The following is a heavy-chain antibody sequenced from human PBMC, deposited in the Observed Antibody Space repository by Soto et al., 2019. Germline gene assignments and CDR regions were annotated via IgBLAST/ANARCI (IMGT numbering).Heavy chain of an antibody. V-gene: IGHV1-69*06. D-gene: IGHD3-10*01. CDR2: TIPVFNTA. Sequence: QVQLEQSGAEVKKPGSSVKVSCKASGGTLSDHGVAWLRQAPGQGLEWMGGTIPVFNTAKYAQKFQGRVNVTADKFKNIAYMELSSLRSEDTDFYFCARGVYGSGNYYTGPSAFDIWGQGTIVIVSS. CDR3: ARGVYGSGNYYTGPSAFDI. CDR1: GGTLSDHG. J-gene: IGHJ3*02.